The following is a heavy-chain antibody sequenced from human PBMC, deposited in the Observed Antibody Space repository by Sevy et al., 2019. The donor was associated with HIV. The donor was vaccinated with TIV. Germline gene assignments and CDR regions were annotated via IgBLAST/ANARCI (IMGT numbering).Heavy chain of an antibody. V-gene: IGHV3-7*01. Sequence: GGSLRLSCEGSGFTFRNYWMNWVRQAPGKGLEWVANINGDGSEEFYLASVRGRFTISRDNAKNSVSLQMQTLRAEDTAVYYCASWVSSGGSGPFEIWGQGTVVTVSS. J-gene: IGHJ3*02. CDR1: GFTFRNYW. CDR3: ASWVSSGGSGPFEI. CDR2: INGDGSEE. D-gene: IGHD6-19*01.